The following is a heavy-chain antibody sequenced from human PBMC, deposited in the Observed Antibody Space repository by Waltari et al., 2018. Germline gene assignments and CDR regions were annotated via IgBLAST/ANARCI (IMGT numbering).Heavy chain of an antibody. CDR1: GGSISSSSYY. D-gene: IGHD3-10*01. CDR3: ARQASPGYYGSGRDNWFDP. CDR2: IYYSGTT. J-gene: IGHJ5*02. V-gene: IGHV4-39*07. Sequence: QLQLQESGPGLVKPSETLSLTCTVSGGSISSSSYYWGWIRQPPGKGLEWIGSIYYSGTTDSDPSLKIRVTISVHTSKNLFSRKLSSVTAPDTAVYYCARQASPGYYGSGRDNWFDPWGQGTLVTVSS.